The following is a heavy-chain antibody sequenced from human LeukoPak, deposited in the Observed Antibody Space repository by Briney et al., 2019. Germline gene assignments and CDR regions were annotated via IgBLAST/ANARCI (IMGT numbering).Heavy chain of an antibody. J-gene: IGHJ4*02. CDR2: ISSSSSYI. CDR3: ARDITIFGVVIRYFDY. CDR1: GFAFSSYS. D-gene: IGHD3-3*01. V-gene: IGHV3-21*04. Sequence: GGSLRLSCAASGFAFSSYSMNWVRQAPGKGLEWVSSISSSSSYIYYADSVKGRFTISRDNAKNSLYLQMNSLRAEDTAVYYCARDITIFGVVIRYFDYWGQGTLVTVSS.